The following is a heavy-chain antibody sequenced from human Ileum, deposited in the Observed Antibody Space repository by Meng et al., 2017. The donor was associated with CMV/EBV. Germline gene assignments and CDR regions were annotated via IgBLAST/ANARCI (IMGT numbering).Heavy chain of an antibody. CDR1: RGRISSYY. D-gene: IGHD2-8*01. V-gene: IGHV4-59*01. CDR2: IYYSGST. Sequence: QVQRTESGPGLVHPSAHLSLTSAASRGRISSYYWSCIRQHPGKGLVWIGFIYYSGSTDYNPSLKSRVTISIDTSKNQFSLKLNSVTAADTAVYYCARSPSIYTKGGFDYWGQGTLVTVSS. J-gene: IGHJ4*02. CDR3: ARSPSIYTKGGFDY.